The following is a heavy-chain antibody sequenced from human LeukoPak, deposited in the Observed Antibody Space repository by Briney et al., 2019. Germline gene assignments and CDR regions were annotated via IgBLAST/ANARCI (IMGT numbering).Heavy chain of an antibody. V-gene: IGHV2-5*02. CDR1: GFSLSSSGLG. Sequence: SGPTLGNPTQTLTVTCTFSGFSLSSSGLGVGWIRQPPGKALRWLAVIYWDDDKRYSPSLKSRLTITKDTSNNQVVLKMTNIDPVDTATYYCALSPDIAAAGIMSWFDPWGQGTLVTVSS. CDR3: ALSPDIAAAGIMSWFDP. CDR2: IYWDDDK. J-gene: IGHJ5*02. D-gene: IGHD6-13*01.